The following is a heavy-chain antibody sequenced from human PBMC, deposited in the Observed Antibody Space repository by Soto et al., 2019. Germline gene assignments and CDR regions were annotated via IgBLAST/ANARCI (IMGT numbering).Heavy chain of an antibody. Sequence: PSGTLALTCAVSGGSISSSHLWSWVRQPPGKGLEWIGEIYHSGSTNYNPSLKSRVTISVDKSKNQFSLKLSSVTAADTAVYYCARLYMMPGGMDCFHPWRHETLVTV. CDR2: IYHSGST. V-gene: IGHV4-4*02. CDR1: GGSISSSHL. CDR3: ARLYMMPGGMDCFHP. J-gene: IGHJ5*02. D-gene: IGHD2-21*02.